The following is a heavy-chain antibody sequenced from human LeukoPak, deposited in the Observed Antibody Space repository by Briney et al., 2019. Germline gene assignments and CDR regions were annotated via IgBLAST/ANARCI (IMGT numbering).Heavy chain of an antibody. Sequence: GGSLRLSCTVSGFTVSSNSMSWVRQAPGKGLVWVSRINSDGSSTSYADSVKGRFTISRDNTKNTLYLQMNSLRAEDTAVYYCARKGSGYYGSGIYYNGYYFDNWGQGTLVTVSS. J-gene: IGHJ4*02. CDR3: ARKGSGYYGSGIYYNGYYFDN. CDR1: GFTVSSNS. D-gene: IGHD3-10*01. CDR2: INSDGSST. V-gene: IGHV3-74*01.